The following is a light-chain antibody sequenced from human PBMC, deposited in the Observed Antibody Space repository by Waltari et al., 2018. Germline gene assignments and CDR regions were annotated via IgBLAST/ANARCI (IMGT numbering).Light chain of an antibody. CDR1: QSVSSN. V-gene: IGKV3-15*01. CDR2: GAS. CDR3: QQYNNWPLT. J-gene: IGKJ4*01. Sequence: ETVMTQTPATLYVSPGERATLSCMASQSVSSNLAWYQQKPGQAPRLLIYGASTRATGIPARFSGSGSGTEFTLTISSLQSEDFAVYYCQQYNNWPLTFGGGTKVEIK.